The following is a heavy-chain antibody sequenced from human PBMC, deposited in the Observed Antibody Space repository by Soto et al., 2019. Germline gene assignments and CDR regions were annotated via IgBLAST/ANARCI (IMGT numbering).Heavy chain of an antibody. CDR1: GGSFSGYY. V-gene: IGHV4-34*01. CDR3: ARGPDCSSTSCAIDY. J-gene: IGHJ4*02. Sequence: SETLSLTCAVYGGSFSGYYWNWIRQPPGKGLEWIGEIKHSGSTNYNPSLKSRVTISVDTSKNQFSLKLSSVTAADTAVYYCARGPDCSSTSCAIDYWGQGTLVTGSS. CDR2: IKHSGST. D-gene: IGHD2-2*01.